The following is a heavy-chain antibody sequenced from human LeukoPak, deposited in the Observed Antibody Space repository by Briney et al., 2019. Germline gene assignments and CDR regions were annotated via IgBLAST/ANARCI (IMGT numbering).Heavy chain of an antibody. J-gene: IGHJ4*02. D-gene: IGHD2-2*01. CDR1: GYTFTGYY. Sequence: ASVKVSCKASGYTFTGYYIQWVRQAPGQGLERMGWINPNSGGTKYTQRFQDRVTMTRDTSITTAYMELSRLISDDTAVYYCAKDRGFVVVPAVADYWGQGTLVTVSS. CDR2: INPNSGGT. CDR3: AKDRGFVVVPAVADY. V-gene: IGHV1-2*02.